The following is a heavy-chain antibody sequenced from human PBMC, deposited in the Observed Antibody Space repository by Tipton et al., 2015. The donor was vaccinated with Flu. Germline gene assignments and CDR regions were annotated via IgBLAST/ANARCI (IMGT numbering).Heavy chain of an antibody. CDR2: INPNSGGT. CDR1: GYTFTGYY. CDR3: ARDGVITMVGGVIIYRGVGAFDI. J-gene: IGHJ3*02. Sequence: QLVQSGPEVKKPGASVKVSCKASGYTFTGYYMHWVRQAPGQGLEWMGWINPNSGGTNYAQKFQGRVTMTRDTSISTAYMELSRVGSDDTAVYYCARDGVITMVGGVIIYRGVGAFDIWGQGTMVTVSS. V-gene: IGHV1-2*02. D-gene: IGHD3-10*01.